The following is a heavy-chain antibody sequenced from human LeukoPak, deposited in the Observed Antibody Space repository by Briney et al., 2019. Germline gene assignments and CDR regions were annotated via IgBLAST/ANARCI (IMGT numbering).Heavy chain of an antibody. Sequence: GGSLRLSCAASGFTFSSYAMHWVRQAPGKGLEYVSAISSNGGSTYYANSVKGRFTISRDNSKNTLYLQMGSLRAEDMAVYYCARGPGSGDDIWGQGTMVTVSS. CDR1: GFTFSSYA. CDR2: ISSNGGST. J-gene: IGHJ3*02. CDR3: ARGPGSGDDI. V-gene: IGHV3-64*01. D-gene: IGHD3-10*01.